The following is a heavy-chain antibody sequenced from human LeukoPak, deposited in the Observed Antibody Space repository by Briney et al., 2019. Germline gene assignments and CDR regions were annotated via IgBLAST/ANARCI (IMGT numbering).Heavy chain of an antibody. D-gene: IGHD3-9*01. J-gene: IGHJ4*02. CDR1: GFTFSSYG. V-gene: IGHV3-33*01. CDR2: IWYDGSNK. CDR3: ARGSGRYFDWFNFDY. Sequence: GGSLRLSCAASGFTFSSYGMHWVRQAPGKGLEWVAVIWYDGSNKYYADSVKGRFTISRENSKNTLYLQMNSLRAEDTAVYYCARGSGRYFDWFNFDYWGQGTLVTVSS.